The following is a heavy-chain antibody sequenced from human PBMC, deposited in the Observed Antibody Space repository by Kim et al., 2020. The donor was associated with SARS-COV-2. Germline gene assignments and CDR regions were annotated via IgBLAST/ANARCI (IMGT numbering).Heavy chain of an antibody. D-gene: IGHD3-10*01. CDR3: GRENYYGSGSYYNPDY. J-gene: IGHJ4*02. Sequence: GRSLRLSCAASGFTFSSYAMSWVRQAPGKGLEWVSAISGSGGSTYYADSVKGRFTISRDNSKNTLYLQMNSLRAEDTAVYYCGRENYYGSGSYYNPDYWGQGALVTVSS. CDR2: ISGSGGST. CDR1: GFTFSSYA. V-gene: IGHV3-23*01.